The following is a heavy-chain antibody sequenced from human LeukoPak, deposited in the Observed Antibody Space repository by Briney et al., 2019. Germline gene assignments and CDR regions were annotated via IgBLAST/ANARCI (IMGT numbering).Heavy chain of an antibody. CDR1: GGSISNFY. CDR3: ARQNSVAGTLDY. D-gene: IGHD6-19*01. J-gene: IGHJ4*02. CDR2: IYYSGST. V-gene: IGHV4-59*08. Sequence: SSETLSLTCTVSGGSISNFYWSWIRRPPGKGLEWIGYIYYSGSTNYNPSLKSRVTISVDTSKNQFSLKLNSVTAADTAVYYCARQNSVAGTLDYWGQGTLVTVSS.